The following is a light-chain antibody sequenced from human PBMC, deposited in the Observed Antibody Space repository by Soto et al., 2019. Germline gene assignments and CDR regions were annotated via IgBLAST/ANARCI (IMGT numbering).Light chain of an antibody. Sequence: ENVLTQSPGTLSLSPGERATLSCRASQSVSSSYLAWYQQKPGQAPRLLIYDASSRATGIPDRFSGSGSGADFTLTISSLEPEDFAVYFCQQYGSAPRTFGQGPKVEIK. J-gene: IGKJ1*01. CDR3: QQYGSAPRT. CDR2: DAS. V-gene: IGKV3-20*01. CDR1: QSVSSSY.